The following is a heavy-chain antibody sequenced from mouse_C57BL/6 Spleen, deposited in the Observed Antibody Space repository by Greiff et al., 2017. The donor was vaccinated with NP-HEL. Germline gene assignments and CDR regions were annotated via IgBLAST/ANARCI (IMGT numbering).Heavy chain of an antibody. CDR2: IDPENGDT. CDR1: GFNIKDDY. J-gene: IGHJ2*01. Sequence: VQLQQPGAELVRPGASVKLSCTASGFNIKDDYMHWVKQRPEQGLEWIGWIDPENGDTEYASKFQGKATITADTSSNTAYLQLSSLTSEDTAVYYCTTGNPVSYWGQGTTLTVSS. V-gene: IGHV14-4*01. D-gene: IGHD2-1*01. CDR3: TTGNPVSY.